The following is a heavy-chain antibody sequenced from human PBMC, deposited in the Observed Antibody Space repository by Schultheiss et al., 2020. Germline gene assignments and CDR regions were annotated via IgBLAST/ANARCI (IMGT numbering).Heavy chain of an antibody. V-gene: IGHV4-31*03. J-gene: IGHJ6*03. CDR1: GGSISSSSYY. CDR3: AREMATTGGYYYYYFMDV. Sequence: SETLSLTCTVSGGSISSSSYYWGWIRQHPGKGLEWIGYIYYSGSTYYNPSLKSRVTISVDTSKNQFSLKLSSVTAADTAVYYCAREMATTGGYYYYYFMDVWGKGTTVTVS. CDR2: IYYSGST. D-gene: IGHD5-24*01.